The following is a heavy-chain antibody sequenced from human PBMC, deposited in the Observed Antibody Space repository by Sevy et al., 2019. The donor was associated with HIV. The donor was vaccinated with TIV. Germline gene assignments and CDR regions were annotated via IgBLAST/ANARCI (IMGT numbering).Heavy chain of an antibody. D-gene: IGHD5-18*01. V-gene: IGHV3-73*01. CDR1: GFTFSGSA. Sequence: GGSLILSCAASGFTFSGSAFHWVRQTSGKGLEWLGRIRSKPNNYATAYIPSLKGRFAITRDDSKNMTYLQLNSLKTEDTAVYYCTCGYGRFDYWGQGTLVTVSS. J-gene: IGHJ4*02. CDR3: TCGYGRFDY. CDR2: IRSKPNNYAT.